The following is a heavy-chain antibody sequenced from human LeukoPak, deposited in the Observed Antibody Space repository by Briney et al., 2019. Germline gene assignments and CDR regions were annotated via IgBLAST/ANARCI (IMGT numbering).Heavy chain of an antibody. D-gene: IGHD5-12*01. CDR2: MNPNSGNT. J-gene: IGHJ4*02. CDR1: GYTFTSYD. V-gene: IGHV1-8*01. CDR3: ARDSYSGYETFYY. Sequence: ASVKVSCKASGYTFTSYDINWVRQATGQGLEWMGWMNPNSGNTGYAQKFQGRVTMTRNTSISTAYMELSRLRSDDTAVYYCARDSYSGYETFYYWGQGTLVTVSS.